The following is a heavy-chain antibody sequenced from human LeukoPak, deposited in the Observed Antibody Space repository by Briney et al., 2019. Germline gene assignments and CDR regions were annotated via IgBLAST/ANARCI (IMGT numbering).Heavy chain of an antibody. Sequence: VASVKDSCKASGGTFSSYAISWVRQAPGQGLEWMGWISAYNGNTNYAQKLQGRVTMTTDTSTSTAYMNLRSLRSDDTAVYYCAREVPYDSSFYYQPFDYWGQGTLVTVSS. V-gene: IGHV1-18*01. J-gene: IGHJ4*02. D-gene: IGHD3-22*01. CDR2: ISAYNGNT. CDR1: GGTFSSYA. CDR3: AREVPYDSSFYYQPFDY.